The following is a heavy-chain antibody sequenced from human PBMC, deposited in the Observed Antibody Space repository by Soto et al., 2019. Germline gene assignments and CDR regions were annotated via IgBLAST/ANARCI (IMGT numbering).Heavy chain of an antibody. D-gene: IGHD2-2*01. V-gene: IGHV3-21*01. CDR1: GFTFHNYG. CDR3: ARAIEEVPAAAQGY. CDR2: IDSTGTYI. J-gene: IGHJ4*02. Sequence: PXEVLSLSCVGSGFTFHNYGMSWVRQAPGKGLEWLSSIDSTGTYIYYANSLKGRFTISRDNAKSSLYLQMNSLRAEDTAVYYCARAIEEVPAAAQGYWGQGTPVTVPS.